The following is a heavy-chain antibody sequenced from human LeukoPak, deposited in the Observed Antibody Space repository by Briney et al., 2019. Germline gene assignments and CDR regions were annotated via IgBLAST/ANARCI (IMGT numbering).Heavy chain of an antibody. J-gene: IGHJ4*02. CDR3: AREVGGWYLNYFDY. Sequence: GGSLRLSCAASGFTVSSNYMSWVRQAPGKGLEWVSVIYGGGSTYYADSVKGRFTISRDNSKNTLYLQMNSLRAEDTAVYYCAREVGGWYLNYFDYWGQGTLVTVSS. CDR1: GFTVSSNY. CDR2: IYGGGST. D-gene: IGHD6-19*01. V-gene: IGHV3-53*01.